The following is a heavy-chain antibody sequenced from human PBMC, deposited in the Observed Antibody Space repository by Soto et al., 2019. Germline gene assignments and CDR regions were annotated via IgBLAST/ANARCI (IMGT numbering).Heavy chain of an antibody. CDR1: GGSISSSSYY. D-gene: IGHD3-3*01. Sequence: SETLSLTCTVSGGSISSSSYYWGWIRQPPGKGLEWIGSIYYSGSTYYNPSLKSRVTISVDTSKNQFSLKLSSVTAADTAVYYCGSITPENWFDPWGQGTLVTVSS. CDR3: GSITPENWFDP. CDR2: IYYSGST. V-gene: IGHV4-39*01. J-gene: IGHJ5*02.